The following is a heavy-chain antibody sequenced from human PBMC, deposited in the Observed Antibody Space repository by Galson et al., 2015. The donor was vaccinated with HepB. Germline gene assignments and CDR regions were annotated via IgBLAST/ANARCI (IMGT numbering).Heavy chain of an antibody. CDR1: GFTFSSYA. V-gene: IGHV3-30-3*01. Sequence: SLRLSCAASGFTFSSYAIHWVRQAPGKGLEWVAFISSDGSTKYSADSVKGRFTISRDNSKNTLYLQMNSLRAEDTAVYFCARDLYPLDLLTGYLDFWGQGTLVTVSS. J-gene: IGHJ4*02. D-gene: IGHD3-9*01. CDR3: ARDLYPLDLLTGYLDF. CDR2: ISSDGSTK.